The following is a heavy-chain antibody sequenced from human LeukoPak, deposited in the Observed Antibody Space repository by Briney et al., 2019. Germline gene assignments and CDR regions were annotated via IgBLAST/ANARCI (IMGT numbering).Heavy chain of an antibody. J-gene: IGHJ4*02. CDR3: ARHMVLSPCDY. D-gene: IGHD4/OR15-4a*01. V-gene: IGHV3-11*01. CDR1: GFRFDDFY. CDR2: ISASGGMM. Sequence: PGGSLRLSRAASGFRFDDFYVSWIRQAPGKGLEWISFISASGGMMDHADSVKGRFTISRDNAKNSVHLEMNNLKAEDTAVYHCARHMVLSPCDYWGPGTLVTVSS.